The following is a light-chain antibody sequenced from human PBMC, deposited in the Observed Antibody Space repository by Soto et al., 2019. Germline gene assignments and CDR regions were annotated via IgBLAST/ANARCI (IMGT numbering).Light chain of an antibody. CDR2: GAS. V-gene: IGKV3-15*01. CDR1: QSVSSN. CDR3: QEYNNWPPRT. J-gene: IGKJ4*01. Sequence: EIVMTQSPATLSVSPGERATLSCRASQSVSSNLAWYQQKPGQAPRLLIYGASTRATGIPARFSGSGSGTEFTLTLSRLQSGDFAVYYCQEYNNWPPRTFGGGTKVEIK.